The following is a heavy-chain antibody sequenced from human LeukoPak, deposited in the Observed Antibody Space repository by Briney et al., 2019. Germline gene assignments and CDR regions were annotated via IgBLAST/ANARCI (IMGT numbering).Heavy chain of an antibody. J-gene: IGHJ3*02. CDR1: GFTFDDYG. CDR2: INWNSATI. D-gene: IGHD6-25*01. Sequence: GRSLRLSCAAAGFTFDDYGMHWVRQGPGKGLEGGSGINWNSATIGYADSVKGRFTISRDNAKNSLYLQMSSLRPEDTALYYCAKDTSGSHDAFDIWGQGTMVTVSS. V-gene: IGHV3-9*01. CDR3: AKDTSGSHDAFDI.